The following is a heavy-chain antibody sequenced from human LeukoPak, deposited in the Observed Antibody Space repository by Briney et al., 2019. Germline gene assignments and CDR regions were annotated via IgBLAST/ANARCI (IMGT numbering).Heavy chain of an antibody. CDR3: AKGYNYAYEY. V-gene: IGHV3-53*01. CDR2: IYSGGST. Sequence: PGGSLRLSCAASGFTVSNSYMSWVRQAPGKGLEWVSLIYSGGSTYYAASVKGRFTISRDNSKNTLYLQMNSLRPEDTAVYYCAKGYNYAYEYWGQGTLVTVSS. CDR1: GFTVSNSY. D-gene: IGHD5-18*01. J-gene: IGHJ4*02.